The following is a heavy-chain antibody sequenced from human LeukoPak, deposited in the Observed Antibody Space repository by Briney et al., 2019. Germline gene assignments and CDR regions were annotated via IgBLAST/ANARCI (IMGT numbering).Heavy chain of an antibody. CDR1: GFPLSSYG. V-gene: IGHV3-74*01. Sequence: GGPLRLSCEASGFPLSSYGRHWVAQAQGKGLVGASRINSDGSSTSYADSVKGRFTISRDNAKNTLYLQMNSLRAEDTAVYYCAGSTMVRGVIYYYYGMDVWGQGTTVTVSS. D-gene: IGHD3-10*01. CDR3: AGSTMVRGVIYYYYGMDV. J-gene: IGHJ6*02. CDR2: INSDGSST.